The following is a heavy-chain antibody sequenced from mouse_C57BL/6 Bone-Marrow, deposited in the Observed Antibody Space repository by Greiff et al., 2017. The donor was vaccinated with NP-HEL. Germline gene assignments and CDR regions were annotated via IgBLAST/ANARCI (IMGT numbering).Heavy chain of an antibody. CDR3: ARYYYGGSYGFAY. V-gene: IGHV1-54*01. CDR1: GYAFTNYL. D-gene: IGHD1-1*01. CDR2: INPGSGGT. J-gene: IGHJ3*01. Sequence: VQGVESGAELVRPGTSVKVSCKASGYAFTNYLIEWVKQRPGQGLEWIGVINPGSGGTNYNEKFKGKATLTADKSSSTAYMQLSSLTSEDSAVYFCARYYYGGSYGFAYWGQGTLVTVSA.